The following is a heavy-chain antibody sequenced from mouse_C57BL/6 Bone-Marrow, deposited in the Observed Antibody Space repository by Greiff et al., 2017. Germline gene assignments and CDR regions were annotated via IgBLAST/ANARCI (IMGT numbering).Heavy chain of an antibody. CDR1: GYTFTSYW. CDR2: IYPGSGST. D-gene: IGHD1-1*01. J-gene: IGHJ2*01. CDR3: AIREVTTVVASRYYFDY. Sequence: VQLQQPGAELVKPGASVKMSCKASGYTFTSYWITWVKQRPGQGLEWIGDIYPGSGSTNYNEKFKSKATLTVDTSSSTAYMQLSSLTSEDSAVYYWAIREVTTVVASRYYFDYWSHGTTLT. V-gene: IGHV1-55*01.